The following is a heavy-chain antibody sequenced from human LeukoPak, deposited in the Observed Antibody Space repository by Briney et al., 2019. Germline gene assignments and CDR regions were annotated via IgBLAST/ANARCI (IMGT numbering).Heavy chain of an antibody. Sequence: GASVKVSCKASGGTFSSYAISWVRQAPGQGLEWMGGIIPIFGTANYAQMFQGRVTITADESTNTAYMELSSLTYEDTAMYYCARDGDTAMVSFYDIWGQGTKVTVSS. D-gene: IGHD5-18*01. CDR2: IIPIFGTA. V-gene: IGHV1-69*13. J-gene: IGHJ3*02. CDR1: GGTFSSYA. CDR3: ARDGDTAMVSFYDI.